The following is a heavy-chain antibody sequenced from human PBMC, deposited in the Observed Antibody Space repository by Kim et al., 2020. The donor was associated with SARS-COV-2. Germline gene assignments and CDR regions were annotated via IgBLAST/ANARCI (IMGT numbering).Heavy chain of an antibody. CDR1: GGSISSSSYY. J-gene: IGHJ6*02. V-gene: IGHV4-39*01. CDR3: ARLNGDYVYYYYGMDV. CDR2: IYYSGST. D-gene: IGHD4-17*01. Sequence: SETLSLTCTVSGGSISSSSYYWGWIRQPPGKGLEWIGSIYYSGSTYYNPSLKSRVTISVDTSKNQFSLKLSSVTAADTAVYYCARLNGDYVYYYYGMDVWGQGTTVTVSS.